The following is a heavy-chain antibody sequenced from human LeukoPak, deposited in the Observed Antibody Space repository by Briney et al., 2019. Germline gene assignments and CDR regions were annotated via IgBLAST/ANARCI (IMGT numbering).Heavy chain of an antibody. Sequence: PGGSLRLSCAASGFTFSSYGMHWVRQAPGKGLEWVAVIWYDGSNKYYADSVKGRFTISRDNSKNTLYLQMNSLRAEDTAVYYCAKAYNHEVFGEVPPFYGSAEEKIDDYWGQGTLVTVSS. V-gene: IGHV3-33*06. CDR2: IWYDGSNK. CDR1: GFTFSSYG. D-gene: IGHD3-3*01. J-gene: IGHJ4*02. CDR3: AKAYNHEVFGEVPPFYGSAEEKIDDY.